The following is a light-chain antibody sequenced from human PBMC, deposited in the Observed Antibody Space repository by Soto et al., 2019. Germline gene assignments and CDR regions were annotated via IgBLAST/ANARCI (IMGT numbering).Light chain of an antibody. J-gene: IGKJ5*01. CDR2: AAS. CDR3: QKYNSAPRT. Sequence: DIQMTQSPSALSASVGDRVTITCRASQSITNYLNWYQHKPGQAPNLLIYAASTLQAGVPSRFRGSGSGTDFTLTISSLQPEDVATYYCQKYNSAPRTFGQGTRLEIK. V-gene: IGKV1-27*01. CDR1: QSITNY.